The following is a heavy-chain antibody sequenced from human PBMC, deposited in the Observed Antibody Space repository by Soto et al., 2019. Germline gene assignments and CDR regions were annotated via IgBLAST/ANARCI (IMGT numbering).Heavy chain of an antibody. CDR1: GGTFSSYA. J-gene: IGHJ3*02. D-gene: IGHD3-3*01. CDR2: IIPIFGTA. CDR3: ASPHYDFWSGYYKGANDAFDI. Sequence: SVKVSCKASGGTFSSYAISWVRQAPGQGLEWMGGIIPIFGTANYAQKFQGRVTITADESTSTAYMELSSLRSENTAVYYCASPHYDFWSGYYKGANDAFDIWGQGTMVTVSS. V-gene: IGHV1-69*13.